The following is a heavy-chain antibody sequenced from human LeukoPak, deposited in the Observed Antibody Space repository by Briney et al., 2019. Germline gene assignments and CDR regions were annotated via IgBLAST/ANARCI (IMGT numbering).Heavy chain of an antibody. CDR3: AKSVPAIRGEIDY. CDR1: AFTFSRYG. Sequence: RGSLRLSCAASAFTFSRYGMHWVRQAPGKGLEWVAFIRYDGSNKNYVDSVKGRFTISRDNSKNTLYLQMNSLRAEDTAVYYCAKSVPAIRGEIDYWGQGTLVTVSS. D-gene: IGHD3-10*01. V-gene: IGHV3-30*02. CDR2: IRYDGSNK. J-gene: IGHJ4*02.